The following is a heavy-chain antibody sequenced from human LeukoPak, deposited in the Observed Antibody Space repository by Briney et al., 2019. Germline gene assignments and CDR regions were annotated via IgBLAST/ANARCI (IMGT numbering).Heavy chain of an antibody. CDR1: GFMFGGYA. V-gene: IGHV3-30*04. CDR3: AKDGSSYGYIGTWFDY. J-gene: IGHJ4*02. CDR2: ISYDGSNK. D-gene: IGHD5-18*01. Sequence: GGSLRLSCTTSGFMFGGYAMSWVRQAPGKGLEWVAVISYDGSNKYYADSVKGRFTISRDNSKNTLYLQMNSLRAEDTAVYYCAKDGSSYGYIGTWFDYWGQGTLVTVSS.